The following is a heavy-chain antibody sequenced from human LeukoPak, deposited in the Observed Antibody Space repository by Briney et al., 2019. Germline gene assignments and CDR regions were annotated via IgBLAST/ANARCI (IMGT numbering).Heavy chain of an antibody. J-gene: IGHJ5*02. CDR1: GFAFSDYY. V-gene: IGHV3-11*06. Sequence: GGSLRLSCAASGFAFSDYYMSWIRQAPGKGLEWVSSISSSSSYIYYADLVKGRFTISRDNAKNSLYLQMNSLRAEDTAVYYCARDNGYYSQSGRFDPWGQGTLVTVSS. CDR3: ARDNGYYSQSGRFDP. CDR2: ISSSSSYI. D-gene: IGHD3-22*01.